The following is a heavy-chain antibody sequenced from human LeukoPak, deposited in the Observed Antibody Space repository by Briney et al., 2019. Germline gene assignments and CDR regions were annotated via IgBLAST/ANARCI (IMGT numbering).Heavy chain of an antibody. V-gene: IGHV4-4*07. D-gene: IGHD3-16*02. Sequence: SETLSLTCTVSGGSISNYFWSWFRQPAGKGLEWIGRIYTSGSTNYNPSLKSRVTMSVDTSKNQFSLKLSSVTAADTAVYYCAREMSAGLRLGELSLSSYFDYWSQGTLVTVSS. CDR3: AREMSAGLRLGELSLSSYFDY. CDR2: IYTSGST. J-gene: IGHJ4*02. CDR1: GGSISNYF.